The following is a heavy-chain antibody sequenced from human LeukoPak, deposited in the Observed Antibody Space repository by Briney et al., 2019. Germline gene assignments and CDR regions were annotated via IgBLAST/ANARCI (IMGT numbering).Heavy chain of an antibody. J-gene: IGHJ3*02. V-gene: IGHV1-2*02. Sequence: ASVKVSRKASGYTFTGYYMHWVRQAPGQGLEWMGWINPNSGGTNCAQNFQGRVTMTRDTSISTAYMELSRLRSDDTAVYYCARDLSITGRGNYDAFDIWGQGTMVTVSS. CDR1: GYTFTGYY. D-gene: IGHD1-20*01. CDR3: ARDLSITGRGNYDAFDI. CDR2: INPNSGGT.